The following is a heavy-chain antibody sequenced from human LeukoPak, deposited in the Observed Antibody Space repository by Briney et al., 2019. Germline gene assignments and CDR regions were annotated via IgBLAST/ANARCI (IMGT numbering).Heavy chain of an antibody. CDR1: GYTLTELS. D-gene: IGHD2-8*01. V-gene: IGHV1-24*01. CDR3: ATSNFCTNGVCYRGFDP. Sequence: ASVKVSCKVSGYTLTELSMHWVRQAPGKGLEWMGGFDPEDGETIYAQRFQGRVTMTEDTSTDTAYMELSSLRSEDTAVYYCATSNFCTNGVCYRGFDPWGQGTLVTVSS. J-gene: IGHJ5*02. CDR2: FDPEDGET.